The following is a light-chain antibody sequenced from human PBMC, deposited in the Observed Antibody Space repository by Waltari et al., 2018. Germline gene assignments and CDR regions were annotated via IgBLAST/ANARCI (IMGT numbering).Light chain of an antibody. CDR1: DSDVGIYDY. V-gene: IGLV2-14*03. CDR2: DVT. CDR3: SSYSSDSTPVV. Sequence: QSALTQPASVSGSLGQSIIISCTGTDSDVGIYDYVSWYQQHPGNAPRFLIYDVTKRPSGVSARFSGSKSGKTASLTISGLQADDEADYFCSSYSSDSTPVVFGGGTRVTVL. J-gene: IGLJ2*01.